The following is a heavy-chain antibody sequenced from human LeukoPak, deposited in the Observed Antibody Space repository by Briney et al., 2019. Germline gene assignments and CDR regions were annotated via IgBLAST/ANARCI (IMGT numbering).Heavy chain of an antibody. CDR3: ARDWYYGDYVKGYYYYGMDV. CDR2: ISSSGTYV. J-gene: IGHJ6*02. D-gene: IGHD4-17*01. CDR1: GFTFSSYS. V-gene: IGHV3-21*01. Sequence: PGGSLRLSCAASGFTFSSYSMNWVRQAPGKGLEWVSSISSSGTYVYYADSVKGRFTISRDNAKNSLYLQMNSLRAEDTAVYYCARDWYYGDYVKGYYYYGMDVWGQGTTVTVSS.